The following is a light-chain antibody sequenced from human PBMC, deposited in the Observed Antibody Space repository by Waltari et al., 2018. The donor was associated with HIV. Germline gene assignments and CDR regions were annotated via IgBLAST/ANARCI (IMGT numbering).Light chain of an antibody. CDR1: QNINNY. V-gene: IGKV1-39*01. CDR3: QQTYSPPRYT. Sequence: DIQMTQSPPSLSASVGDRVTIICRASQNINNYLNWYQHKPGKAPKLLIYAASSLNSGVPSRFSGRGSGTEFSLTISSLQPEDFATYYCQQTYSPPRYTFGQGTKLEIK. CDR2: AAS. J-gene: IGKJ2*01.